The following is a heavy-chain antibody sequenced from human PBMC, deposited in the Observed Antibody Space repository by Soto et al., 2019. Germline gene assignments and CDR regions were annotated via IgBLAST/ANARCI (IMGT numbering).Heavy chain of an antibody. Sequence: GESLKISCKGSGYSFTSYWIGWVRQMPGKGLEWMGIIYPGDSDTRYSPSFQDQVTISADKSISTAYLQLSRLKASDTAMDYCASTSGLITPYESSWGGMDYWGQGTLVTVSS. V-gene: IGHV5-51*01. J-gene: IGHJ4*02. CDR3: ASTSGLITPYESSWGGMDY. D-gene: IGHD3-16*01. CDR1: GYSFTSYW. CDR2: IYPGDSDT.